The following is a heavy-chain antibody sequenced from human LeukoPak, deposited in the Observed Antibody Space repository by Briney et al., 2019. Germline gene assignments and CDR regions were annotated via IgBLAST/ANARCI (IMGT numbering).Heavy chain of an antibody. J-gene: IGHJ4*02. CDR1: GASISSNW. D-gene: IGHD2-2*01. V-gene: IGHV4-4*02. CDR3: ARVEGIYCSSTSCYSAETRALDY. CDR2: IHHSGSA. Sequence: PSGTLSLTCAVSGASISSNWWNWVRQPPGKGLEWIGEIHHSGSANYNPFLKSRVTISLDTSENQFSLKLSSVTAADTAVYYCARVEGIYCSSTSCYSAETRALDYWGQGTLVTVSS.